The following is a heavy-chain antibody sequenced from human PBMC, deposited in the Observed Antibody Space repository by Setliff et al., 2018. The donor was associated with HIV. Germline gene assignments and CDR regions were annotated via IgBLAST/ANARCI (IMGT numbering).Heavy chain of an antibody. V-gene: IGHV1-2*02. D-gene: IGHD7-27*01. CDR3: ARQLSNSLEA. Sequence: GASVKVSCKAFEYTFIDYFIHWVRQAPGQGLEWMGWISPYNGDTKIPQSFQGRVTMTRDTSINTAYMELSSLRSDDTAVYYCARQLSNSLEAWGQGTLVTVSS. CDR2: ISPYNGDT. J-gene: IGHJ5*02. CDR1: EYTFIDYF.